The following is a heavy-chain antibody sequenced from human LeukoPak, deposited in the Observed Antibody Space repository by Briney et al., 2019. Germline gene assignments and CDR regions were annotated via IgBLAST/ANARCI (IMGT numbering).Heavy chain of an antibody. Sequence: SVKVSCKASGGTFSSYAISWVRQAPGQGLEWMGRIIPILGIANYAQKFQGRVTITADKSTSTAYMELSSLRSEDTAVYYCASCPGSYYNFDYWGQGTLVTVSS. J-gene: IGHJ4*02. V-gene: IGHV1-69*04. CDR1: GGTFSSYA. CDR2: IIPILGIA. CDR3: ASCPGSYYNFDY. D-gene: IGHD3-10*02.